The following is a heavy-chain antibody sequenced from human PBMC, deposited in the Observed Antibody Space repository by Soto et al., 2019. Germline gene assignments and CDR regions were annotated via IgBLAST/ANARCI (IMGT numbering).Heavy chain of an antibody. V-gene: IGHV3-33*06. D-gene: IGHD5-12*01. CDR1: GFTFSSYG. CDR3: AKGGIVATLNYYYGMDV. CDR2: IWYDGSNK. Sequence: PGGSLRLSCAAYGFTFSSYGMHWVRQAPGKGLEWVAVIWYDGSNKYYADSVKGRFTISRDNSKNTLYLQMNSLRAEDTAVYYCAKGGIVATLNYYYGMDVWGQGTTVTVSS. J-gene: IGHJ6*02.